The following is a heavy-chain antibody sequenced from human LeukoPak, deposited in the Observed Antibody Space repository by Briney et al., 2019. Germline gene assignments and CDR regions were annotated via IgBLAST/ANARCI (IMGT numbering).Heavy chain of an antibody. J-gene: IGHJ4*02. V-gene: IGHV4-34*01. CDR1: GGSFSGYY. D-gene: IGHD3-9*01. Sequence: SETLSLTCAVYGGSFSGYYWSWIRQPPGKGLEWIGEINHSGSTNYNPSLKSRVTISVDKSKNQFSLKLSSVTAADTAVYYCARVHFDDPTQELDYWGQGTLVTVSS. CDR2: INHSGST. CDR3: ARVHFDDPTQELDY.